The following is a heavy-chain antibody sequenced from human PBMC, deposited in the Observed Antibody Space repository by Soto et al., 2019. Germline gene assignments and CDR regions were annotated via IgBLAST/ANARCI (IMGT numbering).Heavy chain of an antibody. CDR1: GFTFSSYS. CDR2: ISSSSSYI. CDR3: ARIQLGHDAFDI. V-gene: IGHV3-21*01. D-gene: IGHD6-6*01. J-gene: IGHJ3*02. Sequence: EVQLAESGGGLVKPGGSLRLSCAASGFTFSSYSMNWVRQAPGKGLEWVSSISSSSSYIYYADSVKGRFTISRDNAKNSLYLQMNSLRAEDTAVYYCARIQLGHDAFDIWGQGTMVTVSS.